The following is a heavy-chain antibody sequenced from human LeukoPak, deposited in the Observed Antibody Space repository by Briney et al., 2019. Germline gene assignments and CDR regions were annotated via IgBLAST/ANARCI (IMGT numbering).Heavy chain of an antibody. CDR2: INPSGGST. J-gene: IGHJ5*02. V-gene: IGHV1-46*01. CDR3: ARGGLHYDILTGSDWFDP. Sequence: ASVKVSCKASGYTFTGYYMHWVRQAPGQGLEWMGIINPSGGSTSYAQKFQGRVTMTRDTSTSTVYMELSSLRSEDTAVYYCARGGLHYDILTGSDWFDPWGQGTLVTVSS. D-gene: IGHD3-9*01. CDR1: GYTFTGYY.